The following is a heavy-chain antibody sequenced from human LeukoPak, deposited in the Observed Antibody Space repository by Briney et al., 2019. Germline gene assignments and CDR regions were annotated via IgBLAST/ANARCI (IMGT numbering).Heavy chain of an antibody. CDR1: GYTLTELS. D-gene: IGHD3-22*01. CDR3: ARLAYYYDSSGYYPYAFDI. J-gene: IGHJ3*02. CDR2: FDPEDGET. Sequence: ASVKVSCKVSGYTLTELSMHWVRQAPGKGLEWMGGFDPEDGETICAQRFQGRVTMTEDTSTDTAYMELSSLRSEDTAVYYCARLAYYYDSSGYYPYAFDIWGQGTMVTVSS. V-gene: IGHV1-24*01.